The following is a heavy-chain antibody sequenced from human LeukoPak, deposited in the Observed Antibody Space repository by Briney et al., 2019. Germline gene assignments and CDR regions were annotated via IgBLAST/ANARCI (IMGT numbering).Heavy chain of an antibody. CDR1: GFTFSSYT. V-gene: IGHV3-53*01. CDR2: IYSGGST. Sequence: PGGSLRLSCTASGFTFSSYTMSWVRQAPGKGLEWVSVIYSGGSTYYADSVKGRFTISRDNSKNTLYLQMNSLRAEDTAVYYCARSEQWLVPSFDYWGQGTLVTVSS. CDR3: ARSEQWLVPSFDY. J-gene: IGHJ4*02. D-gene: IGHD6-19*01.